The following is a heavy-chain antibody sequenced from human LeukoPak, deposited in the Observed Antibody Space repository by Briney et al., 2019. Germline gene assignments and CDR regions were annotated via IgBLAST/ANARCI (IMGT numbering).Heavy chain of an antibody. CDR2: ISISGTKT. CDR1: EFDFTSHA. V-gene: IGHV3-23*01. J-gene: IGHJ4*02. CDR3: ANEIRPNDY. Sequence: DPGGSLRLSCAASEFDFTSHAMTWVRQAPGKGLEWVSAISISGTKTYYADSVKGRFTISRDNSKNTLYLQMNSLRVEDTAVYYCANEIRPNDYWGQGTLVTVSS.